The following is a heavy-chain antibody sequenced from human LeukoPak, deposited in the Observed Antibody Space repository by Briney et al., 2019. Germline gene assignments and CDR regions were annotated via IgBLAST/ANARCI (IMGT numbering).Heavy chain of an antibody. CDR1: GFTFSSYW. CDR3: ARVRPAATYSDY. V-gene: IGHV3-74*01. CDR2: INTDGSST. J-gene: IGHJ4*02. D-gene: IGHD2-2*01. Sequence: GGSLRLSCAASGFTFSSYWMHWVRQAPGKGLVWVSRINTDGSSTTYADSVKGRFTISRDNAKNTLYLQMNSLRAEDTAVYYCARVRPAATYSDYWGQGTLVTVSS.